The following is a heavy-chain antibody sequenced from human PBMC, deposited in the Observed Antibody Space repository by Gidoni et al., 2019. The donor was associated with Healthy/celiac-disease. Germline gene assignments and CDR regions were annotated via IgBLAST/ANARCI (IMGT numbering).Heavy chain of an antibody. D-gene: IGHD3-3*01. J-gene: IGHJ5*02. Sequence: EVQLVESGGGLVQPGGSLRLSCAASGFTFSSYWMHWVRQAPGKGLVWVSRINSDGSSTSYADSVKGRFTISRDNAKNTLYLQMNSLRAEDTAVYYCARGDFWGGYYTGGWFDPWGQGTLVTVSS. CDR3: ARGDFWGGYYTGGWFDP. CDR1: GFTFSSYW. CDR2: INSDGSST. V-gene: IGHV3-74*01.